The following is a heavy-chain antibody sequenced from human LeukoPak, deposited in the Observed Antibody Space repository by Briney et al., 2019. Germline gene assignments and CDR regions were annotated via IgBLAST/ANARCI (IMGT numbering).Heavy chain of an antibody. Sequence: PGGSLRLSCAASGFTFSSYSKNWVRQAPGKGLEWVSSISSSSSYIYYADSVKGRFTISRDNAKNSLYLQMNSLRAEDTAVYYCARAKWDTAMVMFAWGQGTLVTVSS. J-gene: IGHJ5*02. D-gene: IGHD5-18*01. CDR2: ISSSSSYI. V-gene: IGHV3-21*01. CDR1: GFTFSSYS. CDR3: ARAKWDTAMVMFA.